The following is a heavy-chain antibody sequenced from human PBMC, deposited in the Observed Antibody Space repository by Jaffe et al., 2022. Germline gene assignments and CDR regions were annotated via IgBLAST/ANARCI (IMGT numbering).Heavy chain of an antibody. J-gene: IGHJ2*01. CDR2: IYPGDSDT. D-gene: IGHD6-19*01. V-gene: IGHV5-51*01. Sequence: EVQLVQSGAEVKKPGESLKISCKGSGYSFTSYWIGWVRQMPGKGLEWMGIIYPGDSDTRYSPSFQGQVTISADKSISTAYLQWSSLKASDTAMYYCARHPYSSGWYEDWYFDLWGRGTLVTVSS. CDR1: GYSFTSYW. CDR3: ARHPYSSGWYEDWYFDL.